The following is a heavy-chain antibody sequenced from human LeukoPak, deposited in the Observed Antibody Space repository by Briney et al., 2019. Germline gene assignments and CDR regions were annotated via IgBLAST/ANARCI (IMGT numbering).Heavy chain of an antibody. CDR3: ARSFDFWSGFPSYGMDV. J-gene: IGHJ6*02. Sequence: SETLSLTCTVSGGSISSYYWSWIRQPPGKELEWIGYIYYSGSTNYNPSLKSRVTISVDTSKNQFSLKLSSVTAADTAVYYCARSFDFWSGFPSYGMDVWGQGTTVTVSS. CDR2: IYYSGST. D-gene: IGHD3-3*01. CDR1: GGSISSYY. V-gene: IGHV4-59*08.